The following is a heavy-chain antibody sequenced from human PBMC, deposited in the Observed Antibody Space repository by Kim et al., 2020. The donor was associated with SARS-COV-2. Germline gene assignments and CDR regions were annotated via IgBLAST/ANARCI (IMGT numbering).Heavy chain of an antibody. CDR1: GYTFTSYE. D-gene: IGHD3-3*01. Sequence: ASVKVSCKASGYTFTSYEINWVRQATGQGLEWMGWMNPNSGITGYAQKFQGRVTMIRNTSISTAYMELSSLSSEDTAVYYCAGAVRGPGFGVVIIRAYYMDVCGKGSTVTVSS. CDR3: AGAVRGPGFGVVIIRAYYMDV. CDR2: MNPNSGIT. V-gene: IGHV1-8*01. J-gene: IGHJ6*03.